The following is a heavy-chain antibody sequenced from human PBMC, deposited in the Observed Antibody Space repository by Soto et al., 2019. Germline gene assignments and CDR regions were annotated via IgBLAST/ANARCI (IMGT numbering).Heavy chain of an antibody. CDR1: GFTFSRNA. CDR3: VRDLDVVVTYYYFHAMDV. D-gene: IGHD2-21*02. V-gene: IGHV3-30-3*01. J-gene: IGHJ6*02. CDR2: ISYDGSNK. Sequence: QVQLVESGGGVVQPGRSLRLSCAASGFTFSRNAIHWVRQAPGRGLEWVALISYDGSNKYYADSVKGRFTISRDNSKNTLSLQMNSLRTEDTAVYYCVRDLDVVVTYYYFHAMDVWGQGTTVTVS.